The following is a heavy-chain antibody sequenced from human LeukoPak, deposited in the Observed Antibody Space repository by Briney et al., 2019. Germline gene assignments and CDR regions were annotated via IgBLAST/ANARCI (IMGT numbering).Heavy chain of an antibody. CDR3: AKDIRKAVAGSIFDY. V-gene: IGHV3-11*01. D-gene: IGHD6-19*01. CDR1: GFTFGDYY. CDR2: ISSSGTFT. Sequence: NPGGSLRLSCAASGFTFGDYYMTWIRQAPGRGLEWVSYISSSGTFTYYTDSVTGRFTISRDNTKNSLSLQMNSLRAEDTAVYYCAKDIRKAVAGSIFDYWGQGTLVTVSS. J-gene: IGHJ4*02.